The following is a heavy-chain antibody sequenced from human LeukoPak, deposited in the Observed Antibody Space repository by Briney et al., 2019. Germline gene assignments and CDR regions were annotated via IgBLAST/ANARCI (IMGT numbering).Heavy chain of an antibody. V-gene: IGHV3-30-3*01. CDR2: ISYDGSNK. CDR3: ARERTYYYDSSGYNYGMDV. Sequence: PGGSLRLSCAASGFTFSSYAMHWVRQAPGKGLDWVAVISYDGSNKYYADSVKGRFTISRDNSKNTLYLQMNSLRAEDTAVYYCARERTYYYDSSGYNYGMDVWGQGTTVTVSS. D-gene: IGHD3-22*01. CDR1: GFTFSSYA. J-gene: IGHJ6*02.